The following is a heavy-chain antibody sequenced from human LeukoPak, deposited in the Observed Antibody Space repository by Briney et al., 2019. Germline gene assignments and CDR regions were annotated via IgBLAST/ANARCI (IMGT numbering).Heavy chain of an antibody. V-gene: IGHV4-4*09. J-gene: IGHJ4*02. D-gene: IGHD1-26*01. Sequence: SETLSLTCTVSGGSISSYYWSWIRQPPGKGLEWIGYIYTSGSTNYNPSLKSRVTISVDTSKNQFSLKLSSVTAADTAVYYCARREDETGYFDCWGQGTLVTVSS. CDR1: GGSISSYY. CDR3: ARREDETGYFDC. CDR2: IYTSGST.